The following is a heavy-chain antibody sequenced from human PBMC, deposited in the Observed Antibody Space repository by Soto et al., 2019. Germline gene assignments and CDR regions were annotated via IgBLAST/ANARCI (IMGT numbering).Heavy chain of an antibody. D-gene: IGHD6-6*01. CDR2: IIPIFGTA. Sequence: GASVKVSCKASGGTFSSYAISWVRQAPGQGLEWMGGIIPIFGTANYAQKFQGRVTITADESTSTAYMELSSLRSEDTAVYYCARDSRRIAARPTTTNWFDPWGQGTLVTVSS. CDR1: GGTFSSYA. J-gene: IGHJ5*02. CDR3: ARDSRRIAARPTTTNWFDP. V-gene: IGHV1-69*13.